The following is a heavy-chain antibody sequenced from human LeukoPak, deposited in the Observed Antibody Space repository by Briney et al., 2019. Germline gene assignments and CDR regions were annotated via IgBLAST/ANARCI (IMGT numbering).Heavy chain of an antibody. V-gene: IGHV4-31*03. CDR1: GGSISSGGYY. CDR2: IYYSGST. J-gene: IGHJ3*02. D-gene: IGHD5-24*01. Sequence: SQTLSLTCTVSGGSISSGGYYWSWIRQHPGEGLEWIGYIYYSGSTYYNPSLKSRVTISVDTSKNQFSLKLSSVTAADTAVYYCAGGDGYNLDAFDIWGQGTMVTVSS. CDR3: AGGDGYNLDAFDI.